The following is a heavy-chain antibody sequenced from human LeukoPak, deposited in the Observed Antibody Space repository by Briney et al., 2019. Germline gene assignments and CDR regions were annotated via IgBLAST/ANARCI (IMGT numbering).Heavy chain of an antibody. J-gene: IGHJ3*02. CDR2: IYYSGST. CDR1: GGSISSYY. Sequence: KPSETLSLTCTVSGGSISSYYWSWIRQPPGKGLEWIGYIYYSGSTNYNPSLKSRVTISVDTSKNQFSLKLSSVTAADTAVYYCARDRVYYDFWSGYYNPDAFDIWGQGTMVTVSS. V-gene: IGHV4-59*01. D-gene: IGHD3-3*01. CDR3: ARDRVYYDFWSGYYNPDAFDI.